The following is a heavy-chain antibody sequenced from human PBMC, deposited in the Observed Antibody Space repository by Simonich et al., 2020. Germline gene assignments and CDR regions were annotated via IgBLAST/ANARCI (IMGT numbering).Heavy chain of an antibody. CDR3: ARGASIAAAGTID. D-gene: IGHD6-13*01. CDR1: GYTFTGYY. CDR2: INPNRGGK. V-gene: IGHV1-2*02. Sequence: QVQLVQSGAEVKKPGASVKVSCKASGYTFTGYYMHWVRQAPGQGLEGEGWINPNRGGKNYAQKVQGRVTMTRDTSISTADMELSRLRSDDTAVYYCARGASIAAAGTIDWGQGTLVTVSS. J-gene: IGHJ4*02.